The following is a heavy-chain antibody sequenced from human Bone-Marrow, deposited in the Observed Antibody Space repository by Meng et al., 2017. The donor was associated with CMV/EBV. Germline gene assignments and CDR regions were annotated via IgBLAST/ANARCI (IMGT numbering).Heavy chain of an antibody. Sequence: ASVKVSCKASGYTFTGYYMHWVRQAPGQGLEWMGWINPNSGGTNYAQKFQGRVTMTRDTSISKAYMELSRLRSDDTAVYYCARVAIFGYYYYGMDVWGQGTTVTVSS. CDR3: ARVAIFGYYYYGMDV. CDR2: INPNSGGT. V-gene: IGHV1-2*02. D-gene: IGHD3-3*01. CDR1: GYTFTGYY. J-gene: IGHJ6*02.